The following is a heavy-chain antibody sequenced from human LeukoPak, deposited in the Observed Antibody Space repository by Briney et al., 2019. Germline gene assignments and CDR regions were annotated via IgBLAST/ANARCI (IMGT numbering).Heavy chain of an antibody. Sequence: GGSLRLSCAASGFTFSSYSMNWVRQAPGKGLEWVSYISSSSSTIYYADSVKGRFTISRENAKNSLYLQMNSLRAGDTAVYYCARDLYGGTLDYWGQGTLVTVSS. D-gene: IGHD4-23*01. CDR1: GFTFSSYS. CDR3: ARDLYGGTLDY. V-gene: IGHV3-48*01. J-gene: IGHJ4*02. CDR2: ISSSSSTI.